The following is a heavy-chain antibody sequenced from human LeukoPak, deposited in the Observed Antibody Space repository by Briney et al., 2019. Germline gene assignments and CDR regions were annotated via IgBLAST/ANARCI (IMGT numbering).Heavy chain of an antibody. V-gene: IGHV3-53*01. J-gene: IGHJ4*02. CDR2: LYSDGNT. CDR3: ARGVEPLAANTLAY. CDR1: GFTVITND. Sequence: GGSLRLSCAASGFTVITNDMTWVRPAPGKGLEGVSVLYSDGNTKYADSVQGRFTISRDNSKNTLYLEMNSLSPDDTAVYYCARGVEPLAANTLAYWGQGTLVTVSS. D-gene: IGHD1-14*01.